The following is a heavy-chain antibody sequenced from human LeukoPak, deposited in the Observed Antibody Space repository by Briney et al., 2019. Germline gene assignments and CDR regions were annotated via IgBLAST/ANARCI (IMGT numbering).Heavy chain of an antibody. CDR1: GFTFSDYY. V-gene: IGHV3-11*01. J-gene: IGHJ3*02. CDR2: ISSSGSTI. D-gene: IGHD1-26*01. Sequence: KPGGSLRLSCAASGFTFSDYYMSWIRRAPGKGLEWVSYISSSGSTIYYADSVKGRFTISRDNAKNSLYLQMNSLRAEDTAVYYCAKGTESGSYYYGAFDIWGQGTMVTVSS. CDR3: AKGTESGSYYYGAFDI.